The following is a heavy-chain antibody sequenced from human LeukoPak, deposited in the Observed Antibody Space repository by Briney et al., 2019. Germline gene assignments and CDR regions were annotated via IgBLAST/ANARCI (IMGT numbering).Heavy chain of an antibody. D-gene: IGHD3-22*01. CDR3: AVGYYFDY. CDR1: GFTFSSYG. V-gene: IGHV3-30*03. CDR2: ISYDGSNK. J-gene: IGHJ4*02. Sequence: PGRSLRLSCAASGFTFSSYGMHWVRQAPGKGLEWVAVISYDGSNKYYADSVKGRFTISRDNSKNTLYLQMNSLRAEDTAVYYCAVGYYFDYWGQGTLVTVSS.